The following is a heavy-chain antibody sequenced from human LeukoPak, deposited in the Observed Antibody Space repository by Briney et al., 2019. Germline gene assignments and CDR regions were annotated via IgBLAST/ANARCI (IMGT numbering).Heavy chain of an antibody. CDR3: AVAGQGYFQH. J-gene: IGHJ1*01. V-gene: IGHV3-73*01. Sequence: GGSLRLSCAASGFTFSGSAMHWVRQASGKGLEWVGRIRSKANSYATAYAASVKGRFTISRDDSKNTAYVQMNSLKTEDTAVYYCAVAGQGYFQHWGQDTLVTISS. D-gene: IGHD6-19*01. CDR2: IRSKANSYAT. CDR1: GFTFSGSA.